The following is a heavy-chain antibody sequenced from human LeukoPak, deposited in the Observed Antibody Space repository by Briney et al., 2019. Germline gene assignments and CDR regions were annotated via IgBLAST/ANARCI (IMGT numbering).Heavy chain of an antibody. J-gene: IGHJ4*02. CDR3: AGGYSYGYAFDFDY. D-gene: IGHD5-18*01. Sequence: PGGSLRLSCAASGFTFSSYGMHWVRQAPGKGLEWVAVISYDGSNKYYADSVKGRFTISRDNSKNTLYLQMNSLRAEDTAVYYCAGGYSYGYAFDFDYWGQGTLVTVSS. V-gene: IGHV3-30*03. CDR1: GFTFSSYG. CDR2: ISYDGSNK.